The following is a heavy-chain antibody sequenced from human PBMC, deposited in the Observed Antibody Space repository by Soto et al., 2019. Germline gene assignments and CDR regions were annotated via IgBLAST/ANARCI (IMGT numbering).Heavy chain of an antibody. Sequence: GGSLRLSCAASGFTFSSYGMHWVRQAPGKGLEWVAVISYDGSNKYYADSVKGRFTISRDNSKNTLYLQMNSLRAEDTAVYYCAKDGRGHYDILTGYYFDYWGQATRVTVSS. J-gene: IGHJ4*02. CDR1: GFTFSSYG. D-gene: IGHD3-9*01. CDR2: ISYDGSNK. CDR3: AKDGRGHYDILTGYYFDY. V-gene: IGHV3-30*18.